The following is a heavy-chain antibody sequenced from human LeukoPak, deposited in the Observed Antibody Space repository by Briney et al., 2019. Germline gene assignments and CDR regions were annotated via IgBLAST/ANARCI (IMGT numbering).Heavy chain of an antibody. Sequence: GGSLRLSCAASGFTFSSYSMNWVRQAPGKGLEWVSSISSSSSYIYYADSVKGRFTISRDNSKNTLYLQMNSLRAEDTAVYYCAKDYEYSGSYLLLYFDYWGQGTLVTVSS. J-gene: IGHJ4*02. CDR3: AKDYEYSGSYLLLYFDY. V-gene: IGHV3-21*04. CDR1: GFTFSSYS. CDR2: ISSSSSYI. D-gene: IGHD1-26*01.